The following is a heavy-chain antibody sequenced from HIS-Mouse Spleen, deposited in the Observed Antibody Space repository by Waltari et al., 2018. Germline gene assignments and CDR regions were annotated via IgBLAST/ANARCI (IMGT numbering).Heavy chain of an antibody. Sequence: QTLSLTCTVSGGSISSGDYYWSWIRQPPGKGLEWIWYIYYSGSTYYNPSLKSRVTISVDTSKNQFSRKLSSVTAADTAVYYCARGAPYCSGGSCYPKYYFDYWGQGTLVTVSS. CDR2: IYYSGST. D-gene: IGHD2-15*01. J-gene: IGHJ4*02. CDR3: ARGAPYCSGGSCYPKYYFDY. V-gene: IGHV4-30-4*01. CDR1: GGSISSGDYY.